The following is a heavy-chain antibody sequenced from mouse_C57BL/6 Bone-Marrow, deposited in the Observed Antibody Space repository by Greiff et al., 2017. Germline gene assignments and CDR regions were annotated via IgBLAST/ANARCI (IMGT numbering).Heavy chain of an antibody. V-gene: IGHV2-2*01. D-gene: IGHD4-1*01. CDR2: IWSGGST. Sequence: VQLQESGPGLVQPSQCLSISCTVSGFSLTGYGVHWVRQSPGKGLEWLGVIWSGGSTDYNAAFISRLSISKDNSKSQVFFKMNSLQADDTAIYYSARNPGYSMDYWGQGTSVTVAS. CDR3: ARNPGYSMDY. CDR1: GFSLTGYG. J-gene: IGHJ4*01.